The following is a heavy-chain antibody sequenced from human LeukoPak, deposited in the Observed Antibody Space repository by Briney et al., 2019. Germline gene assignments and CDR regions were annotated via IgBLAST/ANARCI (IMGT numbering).Heavy chain of an antibody. J-gene: IGHJ5*02. Sequence: GGSLRLSCAASGFPFSRSWMTWARQAPGKGLEWVANINEKGSERKYVDSVKGRFSISRDNTKNSVYLQMNNLRVEDTGVYYCARDASRGFEPWGQGTLVTVSS. CDR2: INEKGSER. D-gene: IGHD3-10*01. CDR3: ARDASRGFEP. CDR1: GFPFSRSW. V-gene: IGHV3-7*01.